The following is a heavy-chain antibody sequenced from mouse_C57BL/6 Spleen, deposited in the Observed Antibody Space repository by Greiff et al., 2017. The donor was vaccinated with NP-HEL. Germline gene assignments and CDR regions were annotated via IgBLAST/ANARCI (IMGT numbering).Heavy chain of an antibody. D-gene: IGHD1-1*01. CDR2: IYPRSGTT. CDR1: GYTFTSYG. Sequence: QVQLQQSGAELARPGASVKLSCKASGYTFTSYGISWVKQRTGQGLEWIGEIYPRSGTTYYNEKFKGKATLTADKSSRTAYMELRSLTSEDSAVYFCARWGTTVVERYFDVWGTGTTVTVSS. V-gene: IGHV1-81*01. CDR3: ARWGTTVVERYFDV. J-gene: IGHJ1*03.